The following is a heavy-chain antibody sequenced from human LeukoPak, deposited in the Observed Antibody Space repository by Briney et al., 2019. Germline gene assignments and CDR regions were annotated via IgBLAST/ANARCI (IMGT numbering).Heavy chain of an antibody. CDR2: IKQDGSEK. CDR1: GFTFSSYW. D-gene: IGHD2-8*02. V-gene: IGHV3-7*01. CDR3: ASRYCTGVNCFAASYMCMDV. Sequence: GGSLRLSCAASGFTFSSYWMSWVRQAPGKGLEWVANIKQDGSEKYYVDSVKGRFTISRDNADRSLYLQMTSLRVEDTAVYFCASRYCTGVNCFAASYMCMDVWGKGTTVTVSS. J-gene: IGHJ6*03.